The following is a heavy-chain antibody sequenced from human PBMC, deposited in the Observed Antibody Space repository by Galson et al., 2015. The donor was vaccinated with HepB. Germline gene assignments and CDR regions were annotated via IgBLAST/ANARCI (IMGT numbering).Heavy chain of an antibody. J-gene: IGHJ4*02. CDR1: GLTFRNYA. Sequence: SLRLSCAASGLTFRNYAMSWVRQAPGKGLEWVASIKEDGGEKFYVDSVEGRFTIARDNAKNSLFLQMDGLRAEDTAIYYCATSHCSGINCYLPFGYWGQGTLVTVSS. V-gene: IGHV3-7*03. D-gene: IGHD2-15*01. CDR3: ATSHCSGINCYLPFGY. CDR2: IKEDGGEK.